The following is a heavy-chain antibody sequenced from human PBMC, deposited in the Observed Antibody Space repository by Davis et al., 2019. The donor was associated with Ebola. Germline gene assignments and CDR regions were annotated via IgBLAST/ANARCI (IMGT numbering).Heavy chain of an antibody. J-gene: IGHJ6*02. CDR3: ARSAADDFWSGYYLGMDV. CDR1: GGSISSSSYY. Sequence: MPGGSLRLSCTVSGGSISSSSYYWGWIRQPPGKGLEWIGSIYYSGSTYYNPSLKSRVTISVDTSKNQFSLKLGSVTAADTAVYYCARSAADDFWSGYYLGMDVWGQGTTVTVSS. V-gene: IGHV4-39*07. CDR2: IYYSGST. D-gene: IGHD3-3*01.